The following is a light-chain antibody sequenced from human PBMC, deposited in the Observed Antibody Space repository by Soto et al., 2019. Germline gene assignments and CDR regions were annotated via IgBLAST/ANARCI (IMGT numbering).Light chain of an antibody. CDR2: SNS. J-gene: IGLJ2*01. CDR3: AAWDDSLSALL. CDR1: SSNIGSNY. Sequence: QPVLTQPPSASGTPGQRVTISCSGSSSNIGSNYVYWYQQLPGTAPKLLIYSNSQRPSGVPDRFSGSKSGTSTSLAISGLRSEDEADYYCAAWDDSLSALLFGGGTKVTVL. V-gene: IGLV1-47*02.